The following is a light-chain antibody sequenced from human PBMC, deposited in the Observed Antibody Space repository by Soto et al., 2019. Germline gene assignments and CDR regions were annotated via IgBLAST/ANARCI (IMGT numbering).Light chain of an antibody. CDR2: GAS. V-gene: IGKV3-20*01. CDR3: QQYGSSRT. CDR1: QSVGSSY. Sequence: PGERATLSCRASQSVGSSYLAWYQQKPGQAPRLLIYGASSRATGIPDRFSGSGSETDFTLTITRLEPEDSAVYYCQQYGSSRTFGQGTKLDIK. J-gene: IGKJ1*01.